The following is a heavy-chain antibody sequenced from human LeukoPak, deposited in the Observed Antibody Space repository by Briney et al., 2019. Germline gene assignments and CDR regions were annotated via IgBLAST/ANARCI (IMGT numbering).Heavy chain of an antibody. J-gene: IGHJ4*02. CDR1: GCTFRSNS. CDR3: ARGATNIAYFDC. Sequence: GGSLRLSCAASGCTFRSNSMNWVRQAPGKGLEWISYSTTRSSTIYYADSVKGRFTISRDNAKNSLYLQMNSQGYEVTAVYYCARGATNIAYFDCWGQGTLVTVSS. CDR2: STTRSSTI. V-gene: IGHV3-48*02. D-gene: IGHD6-13*01.